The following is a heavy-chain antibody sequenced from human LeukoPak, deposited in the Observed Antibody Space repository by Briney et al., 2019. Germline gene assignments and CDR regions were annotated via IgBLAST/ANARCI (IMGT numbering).Heavy chain of an antibody. D-gene: IGHD3-22*01. CDR2: INPNSGGT. CDR3: AGGGSVSHGYYYDRSGYYYFDY. CDR1: GYTFTGYY. V-gene: IGHV1-2*02. J-gene: IGHJ4*02. Sequence: ASVKVSCKASGYTFTGYYMHWVRQAPGQGLEWMGWINPNSGGTNYAQKFQGRVTMTRDTSISTAYMELSRLRSDDTAVYYCAGGGSVSHGYYYDRSGYYYFDYWGQGTLVTVSS.